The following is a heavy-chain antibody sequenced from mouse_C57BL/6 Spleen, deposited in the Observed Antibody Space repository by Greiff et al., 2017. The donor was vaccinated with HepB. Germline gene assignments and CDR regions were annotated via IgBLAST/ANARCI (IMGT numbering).Heavy chain of an antibody. Sequence: ESGPELVKPGASVKISCKASGYSFTDYNMNWVKQSYGKSLEWIGVINPNYGTTSYNQKFKGKATLTVDQSSSTAYMQLNSLTSEDSAVYYCARRGDSSGYDYFDYWGQGTTLTVSS. CDR3: ARRGDSSGYDYFDY. J-gene: IGHJ2*01. D-gene: IGHD3-2*02. V-gene: IGHV1-39*01. CDR1: GYSFTDYN. CDR2: INPNYGTT.